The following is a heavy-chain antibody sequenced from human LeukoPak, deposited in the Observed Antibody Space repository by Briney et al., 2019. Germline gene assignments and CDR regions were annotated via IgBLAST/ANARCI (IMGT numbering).Heavy chain of an antibody. Sequence: SETLSLTCTVSGGSFTSSIYYRGWIRQPPGKGLEWIGSIYYNGSTYYNPSLKSRVTISVDTSKKQFSLKLSSVTAADSAVYYCTREGSGSLFYYGMDVWGQGTTVTVSS. CDR2: IYYNGST. V-gene: IGHV4-39*02. CDR3: TREGSGSLFYYGMDV. J-gene: IGHJ6*02. D-gene: IGHD3-10*01. CDR1: GGSFTSSIYY.